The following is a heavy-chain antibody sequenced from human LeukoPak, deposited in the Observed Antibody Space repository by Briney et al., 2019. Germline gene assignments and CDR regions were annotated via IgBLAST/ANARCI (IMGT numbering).Heavy chain of an antibody. CDR3: ASFHRGYPSDY. J-gene: IGHJ4*02. V-gene: IGHV3-21*01. D-gene: IGHD3-22*01. Sequence: GGSLRLSCAASGFTFSSYSMNWVRQAPGKGLEWASSISSSSSYIYYADSVRGRFTISRDNAKNSLYLQMNSLRAEDTAVYYCASFHRGYPSDYWGQGTLVTVSS. CDR1: GFTFSSYS. CDR2: ISSSSSYI.